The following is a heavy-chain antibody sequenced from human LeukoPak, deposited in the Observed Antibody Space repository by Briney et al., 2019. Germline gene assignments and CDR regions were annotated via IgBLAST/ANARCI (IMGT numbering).Heavy chain of an antibody. CDR1: GGSFSGYY. V-gene: IGHV4-59*10. CDR3: ATLSSWTLDY. J-gene: IGHJ4*02. CDR2: IYTSGST. Sequence: SETLSLTCAVYGGSFSGYYWNWIRQPAGKGLEWIGRIYTSGSTNYNPSLKSRVTISVDTSKNRFSLKLSSVTAADTAVYYCATLSSWTLDYWGQGTLVTVSS. D-gene: IGHD6-13*01.